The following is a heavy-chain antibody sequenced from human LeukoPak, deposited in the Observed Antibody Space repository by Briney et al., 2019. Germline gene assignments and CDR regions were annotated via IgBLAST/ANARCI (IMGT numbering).Heavy chain of an antibody. CDR3: ARDTGNWFDP. V-gene: IGHV4-61*01. Sequence: PSETLSLTCTVSGGFISRGSYYWSWIRQPPEKGLEWIGYIYYSGSTNYNPSLKSRVTISVDTSKNQFSLKLSSVTAADTAVYYCARDTGNWFDPWGQGTLVTVSS. CDR1: GGFISRGSYY. D-gene: IGHD2-8*02. CDR2: IYYSGST. J-gene: IGHJ5*02.